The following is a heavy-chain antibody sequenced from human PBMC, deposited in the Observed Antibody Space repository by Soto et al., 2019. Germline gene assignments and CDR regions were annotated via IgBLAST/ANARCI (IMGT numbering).Heavy chain of an antibody. CDR2: INPSGGST. J-gene: IGHJ6*02. D-gene: IGHD2-2*01. Sequence: QVQLVQSGAEVKKTGASVKDSCKASGYTFTSYYIHWVRQAPGQGLECMGKINPSGGSTTYAKKFRGRVFMTRDTSTNRVYSDLSSLRHEDTAMYCCARDLSSLGGKDICGQGTTVTVSS. CDR3: ARDLSSLGGKDI. CDR1: GYTFTSYY. V-gene: IGHV1-46*01.